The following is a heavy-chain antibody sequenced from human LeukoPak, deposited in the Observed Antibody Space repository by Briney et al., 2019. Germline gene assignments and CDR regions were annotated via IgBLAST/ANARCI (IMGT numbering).Heavy chain of an antibody. Sequence: SETLSLTCAVYGGSFSGYYWSWIRQPPGKGREWIGEINHSGSTNYNPSLKSRVTISVDTSKNQFSLKLSSVTAADTAVYYCARGHMVRGVTYYYYYGMDVWGQGTTVTVSS. V-gene: IGHV4-34*01. CDR3: ARGHMVRGVTYYYYYGMDV. J-gene: IGHJ6*02. CDR2: INHSGST. CDR1: GGSFSGYY. D-gene: IGHD3-10*01.